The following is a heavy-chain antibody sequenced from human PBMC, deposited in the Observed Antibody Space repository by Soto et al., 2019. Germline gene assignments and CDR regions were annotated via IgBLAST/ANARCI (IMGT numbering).Heavy chain of an antibody. V-gene: IGHV4-31*03. CDR2: IYYSGST. CDR3: ARDLKGSYSSSWYYYYYGMDV. D-gene: IGHD6-13*01. CDR1: GGSISSGGYY. J-gene: IGHJ6*02. Sequence: SETLSLTCTVSGGSISSGGYYWSWIRQHPGKGLEWIGYIYYSGSTYYNPSLESRVTISVDTSKNQFSLKLSSVTAADTAVYYCARDLKGSYSSSWYYYYYGMDVWGQGTTVTVSS.